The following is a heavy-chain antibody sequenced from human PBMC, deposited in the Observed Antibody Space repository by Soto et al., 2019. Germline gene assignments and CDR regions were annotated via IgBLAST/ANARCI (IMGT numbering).Heavy chain of an antibody. CDR1: GGSMSSYY. CDR2: VFSTGNT. V-gene: IGHV4-59*01. J-gene: IGHJ4*02. Sequence: QVQLQESGPGLVKPSETLSLTCSVSGGSMSSYYGTCIRQPPGKGLEWIGYVFSTGNTKYNPSLKCRVTISMDTSKNQFSLKLSSVTAADTAVYYCARAPGYSSGWWDYWGQGTLVTVSS. D-gene: IGHD6-19*01. CDR3: ARAPGYSSGWWDY.